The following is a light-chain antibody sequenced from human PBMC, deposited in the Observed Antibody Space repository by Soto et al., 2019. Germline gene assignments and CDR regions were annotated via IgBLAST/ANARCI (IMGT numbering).Light chain of an antibody. CDR3: QRYGSSPRYT. J-gene: IGKJ2*01. Sequence: EIVLTQSPGPLSLSPGERATLSCRASQSVSSSYLAWYQQKPGQAPRLLIYGASSRATGIPDRFSGSGSGTDFTLTISRLEPEDFAVYYCQRYGSSPRYTFGQGTKLEIK. V-gene: IGKV3-20*01. CDR1: QSVSSSY. CDR2: GAS.